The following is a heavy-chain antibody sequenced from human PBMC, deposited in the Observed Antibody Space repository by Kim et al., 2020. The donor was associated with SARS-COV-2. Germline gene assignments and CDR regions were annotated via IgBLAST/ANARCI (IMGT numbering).Heavy chain of an antibody. V-gene: IGHV6-1*01. Sequence: AVSMKSRITINADTSKNQFSLNLNSVTPEDTAVYFCARDLHNSGSLGMDVWGQGTTVTVSS. CDR3: ARDLHNSGSLGMDV. J-gene: IGHJ6*02. D-gene: IGHD6-19*01.